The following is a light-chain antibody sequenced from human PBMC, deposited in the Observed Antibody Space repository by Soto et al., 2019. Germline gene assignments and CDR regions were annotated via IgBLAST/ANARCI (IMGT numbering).Light chain of an antibody. V-gene: IGLV2-8*01. Sequence: QSALTQPPSASGSPGQSVTITCTETRSDVGDYNYVSWYQQHPGKAPKLMIYEVSKRPSGVPDRFSGAKSGNTASLTVSGLQAEDEADYYCSSYAGSNNFVFGGGTKLTVL. CDR3: SSYAGSNNFV. J-gene: IGLJ2*01. CDR2: EVS. CDR1: RSDVGDYNY.